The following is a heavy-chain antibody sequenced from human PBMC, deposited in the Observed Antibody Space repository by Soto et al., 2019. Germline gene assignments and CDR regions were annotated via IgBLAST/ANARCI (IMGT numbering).Heavy chain of an antibody. D-gene: IGHD2-15*01. CDR3: AGGYGMDV. CDR2: IKEDGSEK. J-gene: IGHJ6*02. V-gene: IGHV3-7*03. Sequence: EVQLVESGGGLVQPWGSLRLSCAASGFTFSTYWMTWVRQAPGKGLEWVANIKEDGSEKYYVDSVKGRFIISRDNAKNSVYLQMNSLRVEDTAVYYCAGGYGMDVWGQGTTVTVSS. CDR1: GFTFSTYW.